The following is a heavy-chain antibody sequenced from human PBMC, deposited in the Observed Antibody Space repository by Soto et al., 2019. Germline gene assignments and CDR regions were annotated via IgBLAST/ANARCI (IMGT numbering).Heavy chain of an antibody. CDR1: GGSFSGYY. J-gene: IGHJ4*02. D-gene: IGHD5-12*01. CDR3: ARGPRDGYNLGIFVY. V-gene: IGHV4-34*01. CDR2: INHSGST. Sequence: SETLSLTCAVYGGSFSGYYWSWIRQPPGKGLEWIGEINHSGSTNYNPSLRSRVTISVDTSKNQFSLKLSSVTAADTAVYYCARGPRDGYNLGIFVYWGQGTLVTVSS.